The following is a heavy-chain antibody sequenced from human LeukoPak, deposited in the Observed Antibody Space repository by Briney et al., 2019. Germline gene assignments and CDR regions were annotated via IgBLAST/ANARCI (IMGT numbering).Heavy chain of an antibody. CDR1: GFTFSSYW. CDR2: IKQDGSEK. Sequence: PGGSLRLSCAASGFTFSSYWMSWVRQAPGKGLEWVANIKQDGSEKYYVDSVKGRFTISRDNDKNSLYLQMNSLRAEDTAVYYCARDKGWFGELLGYFDYWGQGTLVTVSS. V-gene: IGHV3-7*01. CDR3: ARDKGWFGELLGYFDY. J-gene: IGHJ4*02. D-gene: IGHD3-10*01.